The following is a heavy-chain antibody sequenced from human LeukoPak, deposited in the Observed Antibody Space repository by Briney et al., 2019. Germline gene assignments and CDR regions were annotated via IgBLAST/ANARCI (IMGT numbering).Heavy chain of an antibody. CDR2: ISAYNGNT. D-gene: IGHD3-22*01. V-gene: IGHV1-18*01. Sequence: ASVKVSCKASGYTFTSYGISWVRQAPGQRLEWMGWISAYNGNTNYAQKLQGRVTMTTDTSTSTAYMELRSLRSDDTAVYYCARDKLGAAYYYDSSGYYFGDFDYWGQGTLVTVSS. J-gene: IGHJ4*02. CDR3: ARDKLGAAYYYDSSGYYFGDFDY. CDR1: GYTFTSYG.